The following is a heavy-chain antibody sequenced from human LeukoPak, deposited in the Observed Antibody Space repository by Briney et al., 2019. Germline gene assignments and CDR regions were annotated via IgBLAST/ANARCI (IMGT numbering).Heavy chain of an antibody. CDR3: ARYADYYYYYMDV. CDR1: GGSISSGSYY. CDR2: IYTSGST. J-gene: IGHJ6*03. Sequence: SETLSLTCTVSGGSISSGSYYWSWIRQPAGKGLEWIGRIYTSGSTNYNPSLKSRVTISVDTSKNQFSLKLSSVTAADTAVYYCARYADYYYYYMDVWGKGTTVTVSS. V-gene: IGHV4-61*02.